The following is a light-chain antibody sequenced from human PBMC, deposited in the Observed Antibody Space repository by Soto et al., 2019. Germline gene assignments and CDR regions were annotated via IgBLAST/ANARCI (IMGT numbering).Light chain of an antibody. Sequence: DIQMTQSPSTLSASVGDRVTITCRASQSISSWLAWYQQKSGQAPKLLIYDASSLESGVPSRFSGSGSGTEFTLTISSLQPDDFATYYCQQYNSYSWTFGQGTKLEIK. CDR1: QSISSW. V-gene: IGKV1-5*01. J-gene: IGKJ2*01. CDR3: QQYNSYSWT. CDR2: DAS.